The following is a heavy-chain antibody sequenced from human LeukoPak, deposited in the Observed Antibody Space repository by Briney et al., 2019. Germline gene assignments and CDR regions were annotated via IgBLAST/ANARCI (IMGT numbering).Heavy chain of an antibody. CDR2: MNPNSGNT. V-gene: IGHV1-8*01. CDR1: GYTFTSYD. J-gene: IGHJ3*02. Sequence: GASVKVSCKASGYTFTSYDINWVRQATGQGLEWMGWMNPNSGNTGYAQKFQGRVTMTRNTSISTAYMELSSLRSEDTAVYYCAGYGSGSYRNYDAFDTWGQGTMVTVSS. CDR3: AGYGSGSYRNYDAFDT. D-gene: IGHD3-10*01.